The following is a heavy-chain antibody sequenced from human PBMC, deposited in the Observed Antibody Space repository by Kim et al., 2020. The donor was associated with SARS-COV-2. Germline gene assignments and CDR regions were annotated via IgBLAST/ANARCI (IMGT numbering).Heavy chain of an antibody. CDR3: ARDQGGVITFGGVINGGPFDY. J-gene: IGHJ4*02. CDR2: IIPIFGTA. D-gene: IGHD3-16*01. V-gene: IGHV1-69*13. Sequence: SVKVSCKASGGTFSSYAISWVRQAPGQGLEWMGGIIPIFGTANYAQKFQGRVTITADESTSTAYMELSSLRSEDTAVYYCARDQGGVITFGGVINGGPFDYWGQGTLVTVSS. CDR1: GGTFSSYA.